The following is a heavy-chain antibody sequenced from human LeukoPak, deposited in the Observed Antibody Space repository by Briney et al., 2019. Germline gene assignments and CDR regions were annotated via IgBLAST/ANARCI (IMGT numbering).Heavy chain of an antibody. CDR2: IYYSGST. CDR3: ARRELLSTPDAFDI. Sequence: SETLSLTCTVSGSSISSSSYYWGWIRQPPGKGLEWIGSIYYSGSTYYNPSLKSRVTISVDTSKNQFSLKVSSVTAADTAVYYCARRELLSTPDAFDIWGQGTMVTVSS. J-gene: IGHJ3*02. CDR1: GSSISSSSYY. V-gene: IGHV4-39*01. D-gene: IGHD3-10*01.